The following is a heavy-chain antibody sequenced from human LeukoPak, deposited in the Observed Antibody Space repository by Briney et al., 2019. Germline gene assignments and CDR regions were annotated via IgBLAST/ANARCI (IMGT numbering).Heavy chain of an antibody. V-gene: IGHV3-33*01. CDR3: AREDSTAGPFDY. J-gene: IGHJ4*02. Sequence: GGSLRLSCAASGFTFSSYGMHWVRRAPGKGLEWVAVIWYDGSNKYYAGSVKGRFTISRDNSKNTLYLQMNSLRAEDTAVYYCAREDSTAGPFDYWGQGTLVTVSS. CDR1: GFTFSSYG. D-gene: IGHD2-2*01. CDR2: IWYDGSNK.